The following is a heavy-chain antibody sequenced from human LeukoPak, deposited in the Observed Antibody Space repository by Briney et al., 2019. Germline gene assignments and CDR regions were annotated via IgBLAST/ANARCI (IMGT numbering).Heavy chain of an antibody. CDR3: ASDTYYDFWSGYYQRDYYYYGMDV. J-gene: IGHJ6*02. CDR1: GGTFSSYA. V-gene: IGHV1-69*01. Sequence: SVKVSCKASGGTFSSYAISWVRQAPGQGLEWMGGIIPIFGTVNYAQKFQGRVTITADESTSTAYMELSSLRSEDTAVYYCASDTYYDFWSGYYQRDYYYYGMDVWGQGTTVTVSS. D-gene: IGHD3-3*01. CDR2: IIPIFGTV.